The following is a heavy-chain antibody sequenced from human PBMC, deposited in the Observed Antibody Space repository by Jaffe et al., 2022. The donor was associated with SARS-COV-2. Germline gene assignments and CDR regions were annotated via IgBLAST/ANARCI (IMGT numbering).Heavy chain of an antibody. D-gene: IGHD3-3*01. CDR1: GGSISSYY. CDR3: AREAQTIFGVVIYNWFDP. V-gene: IGHV4-59*01. CDR2: IYYSGST. J-gene: IGHJ5*02. Sequence: QVQLQESGPGLVKPSETLSLTCTVSGGSISSYYWSWIRQPPGKGLEWIGYIYYSGSTNYNPSLKSRVTISVDTSKNQFSLKLSSVTAADTAVYYCAREAQTIFGVVIYNWFDPWGQGTLVTVSS.